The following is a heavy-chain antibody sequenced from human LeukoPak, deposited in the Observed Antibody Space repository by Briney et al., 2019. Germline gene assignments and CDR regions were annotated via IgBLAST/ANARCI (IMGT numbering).Heavy chain of an antibody. CDR2: INHSGYT. CDR1: GVPFSNYY. V-gene: IGHV4-34*01. Sequence: PSETLSLTCGVSGVPFSNYYWSWVRQSPTQGLEWIGEINHSGYTNYNPSLKSRVTISVDTSKNQFSLKLSSVTAADTAVYYCARRNYYDSSGFPSYFDYWGQGTLVTVSS. D-gene: IGHD3-22*01. J-gene: IGHJ4*02. CDR3: ARRNYYDSSGFPSYFDY.